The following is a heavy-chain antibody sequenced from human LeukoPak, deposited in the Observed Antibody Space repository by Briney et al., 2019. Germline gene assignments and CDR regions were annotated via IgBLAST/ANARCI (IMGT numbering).Heavy chain of an antibody. CDR3: ATAVTTWIGYYYYGMDV. CDR1: GYTFTSYD. J-gene: IGHJ6*02. CDR2: MNPNSGNT. V-gene: IGHV1-8*01. Sequence: ASVKVSCKASGYTFTSYDINWVRQATGQGLAWMGWMNPNSGNTGYAQKFQGRVTMTRNTSISTAYMELSSLRSEDTAVYYCATAVTTWIGYYYYGMDVWGQGTTVTVSS. D-gene: IGHD4-17*01.